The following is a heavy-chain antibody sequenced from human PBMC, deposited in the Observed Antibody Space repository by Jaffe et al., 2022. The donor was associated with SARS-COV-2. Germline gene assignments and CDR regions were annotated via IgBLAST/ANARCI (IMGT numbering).Heavy chain of an antibody. CDR2: IYYSGST. CDR1: GGSISSSSYY. Sequence: QLQLQESGPGLVKPSETLSLTCTVSGGSISSSSYYWGWIRQPPGKGLEWIGNIYYSGSTYYNPSLKSRVTISVDTSKNQFSLKLSSVTAADTAVYYCARPSGSYSRDAFDIWGQGTMVTVSS. D-gene: IGHD1-26*01. J-gene: IGHJ3*02. CDR3: ARPSGSYSRDAFDI. V-gene: IGHV4-39*01.